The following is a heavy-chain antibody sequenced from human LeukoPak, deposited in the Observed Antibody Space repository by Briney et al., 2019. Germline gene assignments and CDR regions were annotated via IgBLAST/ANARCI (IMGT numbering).Heavy chain of an antibody. CDR3: ARAWGRITMVRGVLVSPYGMDV. CDR2: IYYSGST. CDR1: GGSISSYY. D-gene: IGHD3-10*01. J-gene: IGHJ6*02. V-gene: IGHV4-59*01. Sequence: SETLSLTCTVSGGSISSYYWSWIRQPPGKGLEWIGYIYYSGSTNYNPSLKSRVTISVDTSKNQFSLKLSSVTAADTAVYYCARAWGRITMVRGVLVSPYGMDVWGQGTTVTVSS.